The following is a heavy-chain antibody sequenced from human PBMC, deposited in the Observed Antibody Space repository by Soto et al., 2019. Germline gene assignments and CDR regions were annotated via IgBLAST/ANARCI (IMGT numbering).Heavy chain of an antibody. D-gene: IGHD6-13*01. CDR2: INGGNGKT. CDR3: ARELAAPGTGFDY. J-gene: IGHJ4*02. Sequence: GASVKVSCKASGFNFTPYSMHWVRQAPGQRLEWMAWINGGNGKTEYSQKFQGRVTISRDTSASTVYMELSSLTSEDTAVYYCARELAAPGTGFDYWGQGALVTVSS. CDR1: GFNFTPYS. V-gene: IGHV1-3*01.